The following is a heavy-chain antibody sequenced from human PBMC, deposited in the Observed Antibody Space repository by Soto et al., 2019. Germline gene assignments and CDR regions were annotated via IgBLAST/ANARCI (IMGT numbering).Heavy chain of an antibody. Sequence: QITLKESGPSLVKPTQTLTLTCTFSGFSLTNTGVTVGWIRQPPGKALEWLALVYWHDDKRYNPSLRNRLTIAKDTSKNRVVLTLANVGPVDTDTYYCAHSHIEILTGHFPSWGRGTLVTVSS. D-gene: IGHD3-9*01. J-gene: IGHJ5*02. CDR1: GFSLTNTGVT. CDR3: AHSHIEILTGHFPS. V-gene: IGHV2-5*01. CDR2: VYWHDDK.